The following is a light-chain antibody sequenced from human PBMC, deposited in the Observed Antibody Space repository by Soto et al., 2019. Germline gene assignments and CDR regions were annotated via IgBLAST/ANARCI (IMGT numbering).Light chain of an antibody. Sequence: DIQMTQSPSTLSASVGDRVTITCRASQTIINWLAWYQQKPGKAPKLLIYKASTLEGEVPSRFSGSGSETEFLLTINSLQPDDSATYYCQQYHTYWWTFVQGTKV. CDR2: KAS. CDR1: QTIINW. V-gene: IGKV1-5*03. J-gene: IGKJ1*01. CDR3: QQYHTYWWT.